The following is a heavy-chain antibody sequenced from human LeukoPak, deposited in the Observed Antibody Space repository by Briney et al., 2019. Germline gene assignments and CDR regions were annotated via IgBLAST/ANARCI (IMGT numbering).Heavy chain of an antibody. CDR1: GGFISSYF. Sequence: PSETLSLTCTVSGGFISSYFWNWIRPPAGKGLEWIGRIYSGGSTNYNPSLKSRVSMSVDTSKNQISLKMTSLTAADTAVYYCARDRNTNWFDPWGQGTLVTVSS. V-gene: IGHV4-4*07. CDR2: IYSGGST. CDR3: ARDRNTNWFDP. J-gene: IGHJ5*02.